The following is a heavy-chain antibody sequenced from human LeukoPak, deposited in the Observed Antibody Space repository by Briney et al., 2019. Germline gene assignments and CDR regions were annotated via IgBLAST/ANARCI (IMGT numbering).Heavy chain of an antibody. CDR1: GFSVSNNY. CDR2: INSAGST. J-gene: IGHJ6*02. CDR3: AKEITMVRGVIIDGMDV. Sequence: PGGSLRLSCAASGFSVSNNYMNWVRQAPGKGLEWVSLINSAGSTYYADSVKGRFTISRDNSKNTLYLQMNSLRAEDTAVYYCAKEITMVRGVIIDGMDVWGQGTTVTVSS. V-gene: IGHV3-66*02. D-gene: IGHD3-10*01.